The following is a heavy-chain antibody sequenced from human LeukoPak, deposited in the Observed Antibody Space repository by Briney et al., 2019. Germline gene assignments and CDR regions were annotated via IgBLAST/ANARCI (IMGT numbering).Heavy chain of an antibody. J-gene: IGHJ5*02. D-gene: IGHD4-23*01. V-gene: IGHV4-59*01. CDR3: ARAPPVVTALGVWFDP. CDR1: GGSISSYY. CDR2: IYYSGST. Sequence: PSETLSLTCTVSGGSISSYYWSWIRQPPGKGLEWIGYIYYSGSTNYNPSLKSRVTISEDTSKNQFSLKLSSVTAADTAVYYCARAPPVVTALGVWFDPWGQGTLVTASS.